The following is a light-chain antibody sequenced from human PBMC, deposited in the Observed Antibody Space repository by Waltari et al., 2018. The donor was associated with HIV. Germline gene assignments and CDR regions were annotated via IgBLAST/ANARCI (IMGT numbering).Light chain of an antibody. CDR3: QESYIIPLT. V-gene: IGKV3-11*01. CDR1: QSVSSY. CDR2: DAS. J-gene: IGKJ4*01. Sequence: EIVLTQSPATLSLSPGERATLSCRASQSVSSYLAWYQQKPGQAPRLLIYDASNRATGIPARFSGSGSGTDFTLTISSLEPEDFATYYCQESYIIPLTFGGGTKVEIK.